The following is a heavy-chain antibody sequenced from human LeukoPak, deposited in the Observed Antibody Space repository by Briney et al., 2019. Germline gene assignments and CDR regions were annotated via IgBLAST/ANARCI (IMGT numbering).Heavy chain of an antibody. V-gene: IGHV4-59*01. J-gene: IGHJ6*03. D-gene: IGHD2-21*01. CDR3: ARSKCGGDCYYYMDV. CDR2: IYYSGST. CDR1: GGSISSYY. Sequence: SETLFLTCTVSGGSISSYYWSWIRQPPGKGLEWIGYIYYSGSTNYNPSLKSRVTISVDTSKNQFSLKLSSVTAADTAVYYCARSKCGGDCYYYMDVWGKGTTVTVSS.